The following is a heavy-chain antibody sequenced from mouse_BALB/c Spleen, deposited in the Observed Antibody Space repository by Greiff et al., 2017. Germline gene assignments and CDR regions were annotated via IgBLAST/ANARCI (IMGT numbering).Heavy chain of an antibody. J-gene: IGHJ4*01. Sequence: EVMLVESGGGLVQPGGSRKLSCAASGFTFSSFGMHWVRQAPEKGLEWVAYISSGSSTIYYADTVKGRFTISRDNPKNTLFLQMTSLRSEDTAMYYCARSGHYDGYAMDYWGQGTSVTVSS. CDR1: GFTFSSFG. CDR2: ISSGSSTI. CDR3: ARSGHYDGYAMDY. D-gene: IGHD1-2*01. V-gene: IGHV5-17*02.